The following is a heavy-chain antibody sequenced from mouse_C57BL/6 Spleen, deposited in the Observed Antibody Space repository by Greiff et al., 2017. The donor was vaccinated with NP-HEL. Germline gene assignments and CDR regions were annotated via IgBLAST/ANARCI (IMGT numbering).Heavy chain of an antibody. D-gene: IGHD2-5*01. J-gene: IGHJ3*01. CDR2: IYPGDGDT. Sequence: QVQLQQSGPELVKPGASVKISCKASGYAFSSSWMNWVKQRPGKGLEWIGRIYPGDGDTNYNGKFKGKATLTADKSSSTAYMQLSSLTSEDSAVYVCAREGYSNYVAWFAYWGQGTLVTVSA. CDR3: AREGYSNYVAWFAY. V-gene: IGHV1-82*01. CDR1: GYAFSSSW.